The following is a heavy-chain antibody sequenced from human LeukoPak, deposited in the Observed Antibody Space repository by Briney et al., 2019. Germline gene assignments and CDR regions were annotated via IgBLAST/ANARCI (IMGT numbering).Heavy chain of an antibody. CDR1: GFSLTNARMG. Sequence: SGPTLVNPTETLTLTCTVSGFSLTNARMGVSWIRQPPGKALEWLAHIFSNDEKSYNTSLKSRLSISKDTSKSQVVLTMTNMDPVDTATYYCARIQAGSHSWTINNWFDPWGLGTLVTVSS. D-gene: IGHD1-26*01. CDR3: ARIQAGSHSWTINNWFDP. J-gene: IGHJ5*02. CDR2: IFSNDEK. V-gene: IGHV2-26*01.